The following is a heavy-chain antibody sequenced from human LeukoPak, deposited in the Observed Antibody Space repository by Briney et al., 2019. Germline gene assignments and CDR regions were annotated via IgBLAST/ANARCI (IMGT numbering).Heavy chain of an antibody. CDR1: GFSFKDYC. V-gene: IGHV3-9*01. D-gene: IGHD1-26*01. Sequence: GGSLRLSCAVTGFSFKDYCMHWIRQPPGKGLEWVSAINWNGGGTDYADSVKGRFTISRDNAKNSLYLQLSSLRPEDTALYYCAKHLTATNTYIFFGLDVWGQGTSVTVSS. J-gene: IGHJ6*02. CDR3: AKHLTATNTYIFFGLDV. CDR2: INWNGGGT.